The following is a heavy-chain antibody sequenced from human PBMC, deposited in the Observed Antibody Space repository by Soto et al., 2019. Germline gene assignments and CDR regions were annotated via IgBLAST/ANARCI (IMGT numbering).Heavy chain of an antibody. CDR1: VYALTGYA. CDR2: INAGNGNT. J-gene: IGHJ4*02. CDR3: ARDGYGSGGSCYSKMGTFDY. Sequence: SVKVYCKTSVYALTGYAMHGVRQAPGQRLEWMGWINAGNGNTKYSQKFQGRVTITRDTSASTAYMELSSLRYEDTAVYYCARDGYGSGGSCYSKMGTFDYWGQGTLVHVS. D-gene: IGHD2-15*01. V-gene: IGHV1-3*01.